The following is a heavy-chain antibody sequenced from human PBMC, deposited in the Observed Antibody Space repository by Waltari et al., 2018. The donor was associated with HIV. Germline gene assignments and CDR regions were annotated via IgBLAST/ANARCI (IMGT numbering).Heavy chain of an antibody. CDR2: VIDTATA. CDR3: AREGPNFSDRSGFHYAHRGFDV. D-gene: IGHD3-22*01. J-gene: IGHJ3*01. CDR1: GDSVARGRFQ. V-gene: IGHV4-61*01. Sequence: QLHESGPGLVKSSETLSLTCTVSGDSVARGRFQWTWIRLSPGDHMEWLGNVIDTATATYKPSLGSRVSMSMDLSKSQFSLNLHSLTAADTATYYCAREGPNFSDRSGFHYAHRGFDVWGQGTKVIVSS.